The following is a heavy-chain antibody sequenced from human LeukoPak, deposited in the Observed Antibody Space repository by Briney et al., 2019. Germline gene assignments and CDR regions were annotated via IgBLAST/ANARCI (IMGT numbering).Heavy chain of an antibody. CDR2: ISSSGGST. CDR1: GFTFSSYA. J-gene: IGHJ4*02. CDR3: AKDPRRGFGVVIYDY. D-gene: IGHD3-3*01. Sequence: GGSLRLSCAASGFTFSSYAMSWVRQAPGKGLEWVSAISSSGGSTYYADSVKGRFTISRDNSKNTLYLQMNSLRAEDTAVYYCAKDPRRGFGVVIYDYWGQGTLVTVSS. V-gene: IGHV3-23*01.